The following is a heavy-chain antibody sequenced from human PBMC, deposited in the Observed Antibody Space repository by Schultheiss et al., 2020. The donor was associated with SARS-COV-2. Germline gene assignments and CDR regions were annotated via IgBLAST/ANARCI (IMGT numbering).Heavy chain of an antibody. CDR3: ARGSIAVAGTEGVGDAFDI. Sequence: GGSLRLSCAASGFTFSSYAMSWVRQAPGKGLEWVSAISGSGGSTYYADSVKGRFTISRDNSKNTLYLQMNSLRAGDTAVYYCARGSIAVAGTEGVGDAFDIWGQGTMVTVSS. D-gene: IGHD6-19*01. CDR2: ISGSGGST. CDR1: GFTFSSYA. V-gene: IGHV3-23*01. J-gene: IGHJ3*02.